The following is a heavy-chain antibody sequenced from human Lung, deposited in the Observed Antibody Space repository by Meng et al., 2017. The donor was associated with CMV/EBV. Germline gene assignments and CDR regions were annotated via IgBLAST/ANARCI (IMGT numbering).Heavy chain of an antibody. Sequence: QVQLVQAGAEVKKPGASVKVSCKASGYTFTGYYMHWVRQAPGQGLEWMGRINPNSGGTNYAQKFQGRVTMTRDTSISTAYMELSRLRSDDTAVYYCAHQAVAGTRGWFDPWGQGTLVTVSS. D-gene: IGHD6-19*01. CDR2: INPNSGGT. V-gene: IGHV1-2*06. J-gene: IGHJ5*02. CDR3: AHQAVAGTRGWFDP. CDR1: GYTFTGYY.